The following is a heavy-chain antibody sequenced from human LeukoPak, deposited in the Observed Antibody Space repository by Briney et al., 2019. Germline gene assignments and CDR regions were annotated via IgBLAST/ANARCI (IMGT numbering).Heavy chain of an antibody. D-gene: IGHD6-19*01. CDR3: AREGGYSSGWYLDY. CDR2: ISAYNGNT. J-gene: IGHJ4*02. V-gene: IGHV1-18*01. CDR1: GYTFTSYD. Sequence: ASVKVSCKASGYTFTSYDINWVRQATGQGLEWMGWISAYNGNTNYAQKLQGRVTMTTDTSTSTAYMELRSLRSDDTAVYYCAREGGYSSGWYLDYWGQGTLVTVSS.